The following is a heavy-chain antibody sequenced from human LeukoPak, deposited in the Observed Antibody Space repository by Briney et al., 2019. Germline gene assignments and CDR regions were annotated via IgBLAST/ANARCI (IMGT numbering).Heavy chain of an antibody. V-gene: IGHV4-30-2*01. CDR3: ARVRDGYGDY. CDR2: IYHSGST. J-gene: IGHJ4*02. D-gene: IGHD5-24*01. Sequence: PSQTLSLTCAVSGGSISSGGYSWSWIRQAPGKGLEWIGYIYHSGSTYYNPSLKSRVTISVDRSKNQFSLKLSSVTAADTAVYYCARVRDGYGDYWGQGTLVTVSS. CDR1: GGSISSGGYS.